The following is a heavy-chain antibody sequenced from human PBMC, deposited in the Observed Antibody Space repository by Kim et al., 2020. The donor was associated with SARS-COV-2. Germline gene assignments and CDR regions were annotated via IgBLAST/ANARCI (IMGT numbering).Heavy chain of an antibody. V-gene: IGHV3-21*01. CDR1: GFTFSSYS. D-gene: IGHD6-6*01. Sequence: GGSLRLSCAASGFTFSSYSMNWVRQAPGKGLEWVSSISSSSSYIYYADSVKGRFTISRDNAKNSLYLQMNSLRAEDTAVYYCARDPTGELAARPEIGDYWGQGTLVTVSS. J-gene: IGHJ4*02. CDR3: ARDPTGELAARPEIGDY. CDR2: ISSSSSYI.